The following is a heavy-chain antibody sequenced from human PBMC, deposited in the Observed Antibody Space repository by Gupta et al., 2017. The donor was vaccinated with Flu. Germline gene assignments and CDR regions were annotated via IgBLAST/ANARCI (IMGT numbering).Heavy chain of an antibody. D-gene: IGHD2-15*01. Sequence: EAQLLESGGGLVQPGGSLRLSCAASGFNFSDYAMSWVRQAPGKGLEWVSIITNSGDTYYADSVMGRFTISRDNSKNTLYLQMSSLRAEDTALYFCVRRDNVVVVAGLDVWGQGTTVTVSS. CDR1: GFNFSDYA. V-gene: IGHV3-23*01. CDR3: VRRDNVVVVAGLDV. CDR2: ITNSGDT. J-gene: IGHJ6*02.